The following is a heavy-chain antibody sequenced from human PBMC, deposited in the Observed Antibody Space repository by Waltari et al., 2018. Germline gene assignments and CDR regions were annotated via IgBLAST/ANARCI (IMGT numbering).Heavy chain of an antibody. V-gene: IGHV3-48*03. CDR3: ARFSNWNQDY. J-gene: IGHJ4*02. CDR2: ISGSGSSI. Sequence: EVQLVESGGGLVQPGGSLRLSCAASGFTFNSYEFNWVRQAPGKGLEGVSYISGSGSSIHYADSVKGRFTISRDNAKKSLYLQMNSLRAEDTAVYYCARFSNWNQDYWGQGTLVTVSS. D-gene: IGHD1-1*01. CDR1: GFTFNSYE.